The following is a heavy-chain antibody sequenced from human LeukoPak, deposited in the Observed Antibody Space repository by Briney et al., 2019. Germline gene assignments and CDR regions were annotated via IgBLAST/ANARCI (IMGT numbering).Heavy chain of an antibody. V-gene: IGHV4-61*02. CDR2: IYTSGST. J-gene: IGHJ4*02. Sequence: SETLSLTCTASGGSISSGSYYWSWIRQPAGKGLEWIGRIYTSGSTNYNPSLKSRVTISVDTSKNQFSLKLSSVTAADTAVYYCAREGEYCSSTSCSDYFDCWGQGTLVTVSS. CDR3: AREGEYCSSTSCSDYFDC. CDR1: GGSISSGSYY. D-gene: IGHD2-2*01.